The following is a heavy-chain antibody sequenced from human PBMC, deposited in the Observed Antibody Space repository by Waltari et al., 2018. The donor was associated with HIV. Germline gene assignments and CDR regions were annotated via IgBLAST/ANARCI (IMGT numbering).Heavy chain of an antibody. CDR1: GGTFSSYA. CDR2: IIPIFGTT. CDR3: ARENSHDYGDYRSAFDI. D-gene: IGHD4-17*01. Sequence: QVQLVPSGSEVKKPGSSVQVSCKASGGTFSSYAITWVRPAPGQGPEWVGDIIPIFGTTTLAQSFQGRVTLTADQSTSTAYMELSSLRSEDTAMYYCARENSHDYGDYRSAFDIWGQGTMVTVSS. J-gene: IGHJ3*02. V-gene: IGHV1-69*12.